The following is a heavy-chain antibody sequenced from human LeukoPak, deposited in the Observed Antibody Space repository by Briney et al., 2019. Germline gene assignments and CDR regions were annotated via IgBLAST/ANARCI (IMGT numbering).Heavy chain of an antibody. Sequence: ASVKLSYTASGYTFTTYYMHWGRQSPGQRLEWRGIINPSGGSTSYAQKFQGRVTMTRDMSTSTVYMELSSLRSEDTAVYYCARVLEGELLLDYWGQGTLVTVSS. J-gene: IGHJ4*02. CDR2: INPSGGST. CDR1: GYTFTTYY. CDR3: ARVLEGELLLDY. V-gene: IGHV1-46*01. D-gene: IGHD1-26*01.